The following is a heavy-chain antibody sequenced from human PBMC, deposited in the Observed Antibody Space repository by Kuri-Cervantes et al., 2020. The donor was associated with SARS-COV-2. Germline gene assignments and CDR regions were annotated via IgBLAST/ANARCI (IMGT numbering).Heavy chain of an antibody. CDR2: ISGTGGTT. V-gene: IGHV3-23*01. D-gene: IGHD6-25*01. Sequence: GESLKISCAASEFTFSDYAMSWVRQAPGRGLEWVSAISGTGGTTYYADSVKGRFTISRDNSNNNLFLLMSNLRVEDSAVYFCAKAPSRGGSPFYFDYWGQGTLVTVSS. J-gene: IGHJ4*02. CDR1: EFTFSDYA. CDR3: AKAPSRGGSPFYFDY.